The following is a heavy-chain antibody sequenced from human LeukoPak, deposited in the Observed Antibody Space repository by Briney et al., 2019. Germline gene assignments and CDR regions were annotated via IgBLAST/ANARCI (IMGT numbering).Heavy chain of an antibody. CDR1: GFTFSSYD. J-gene: IGHJ6*03. Sequence: PGGSLRLSCAASGFTFSSYDMHWVRQATGKGLEWVSAIGTAGDTYYPGSVKGRFTISRENAKNSLYLQMNSLRAGDTAVYYCAKDGSPLTDYYYYMDVWGKGTTVTVSS. CDR2: IGTAGDT. CDR3: AKDGSPLTDYYYYMDV. V-gene: IGHV3-13*01. D-gene: IGHD2-8*02.